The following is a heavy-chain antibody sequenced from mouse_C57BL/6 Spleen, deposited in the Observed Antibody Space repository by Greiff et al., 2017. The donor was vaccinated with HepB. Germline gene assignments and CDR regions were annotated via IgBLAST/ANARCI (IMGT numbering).Heavy chain of an antibody. CDR1: GYTFTSYG. J-gene: IGHJ3*01. CDR2: IYPRSGNT. D-gene: IGHD2-4*01. CDR3: GIYYDYDEGGWFAY. V-gene: IGHV1-81*01. Sequence: VKLMESGAELARPGASVKLSCKASGYTFTSYGISWVKQRTGQGLEWIGEIYPRSGNTYYNEKFKGKATLTADKSSSTAYMELRSLTSEDSAVYFCGIYYDYDEGGWFAYWGQGTLVTVSA.